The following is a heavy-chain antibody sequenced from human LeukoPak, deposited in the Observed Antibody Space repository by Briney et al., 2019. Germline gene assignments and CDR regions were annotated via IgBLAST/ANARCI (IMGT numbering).Heavy chain of an antibody. CDR1: GGSFSGYY. D-gene: IGHD5-18*01. Sequence: SETLSLTCAVYGGSFSGYYWSWIRDPPGKGLEWIGEIIHSGSTNYTPSLKRRVTISVDTSKNQFSLRLSPVTAADTAVYYCARGERDTAMVVIVGATYFDYWGQGTLVTVSS. CDR3: ARGERDTAMVVIVGATYFDY. J-gene: IGHJ4*02. CDR2: IIHSGST. V-gene: IGHV4-34*01.